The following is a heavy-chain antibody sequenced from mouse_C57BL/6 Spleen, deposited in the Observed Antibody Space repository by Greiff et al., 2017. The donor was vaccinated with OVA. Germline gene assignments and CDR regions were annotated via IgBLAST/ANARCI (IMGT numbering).Heavy chain of an antibody. D-gene: IGHD1-1*02. CDR3: TTVYYGFYY. V-gene: IGHV1-55*01. Sequence: QVQLQQPGAELVKPGASVKMSCKASGYTFTSYWITWVKQRPGQGLEWIGDIYPGSGSTNYNEKFKSKATLTADTSSNTAYLQLSSLTSEDTAVYYCTTVYYGFYYWGQGTTLTVSS. CDR1: GYTFTSYW. CDR2: IYPGSGST. J-gene: IGHJ2*01.